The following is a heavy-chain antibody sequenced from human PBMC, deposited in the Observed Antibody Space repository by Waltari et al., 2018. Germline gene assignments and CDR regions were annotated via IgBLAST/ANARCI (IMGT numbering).Heavy chain of an antibody. Sequence: EVQLVQSGAEVKKPGESLKISCKGSGYSFTSSWIGWVRQMPGQGLEWMGIIYPGDSDTRYSPSFQGQVTISADKSISTAYLQWSSLKASDTAMYYCARRGIAARRTGEYYFDYWGQGTLVTVSS. J-gene: IGHJ4*02. CDR3: ARRGIAARRTGEYYFDY. D-gene: IGHD6-6*01. V-gene: IGHV5-51*03. CDR2: IYPGDSDT. CDR1: GYSFTSSW.